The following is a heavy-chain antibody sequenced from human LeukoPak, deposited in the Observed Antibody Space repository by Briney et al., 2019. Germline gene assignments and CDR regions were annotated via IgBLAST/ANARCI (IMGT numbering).Heavy chain of an antibody. Sequence: SQTLSLTCTISGDSVSSKSAAWNWIRQSPSRGLEWLGRTYYRSKWFNDYTVSVKSRITVKPDTSKNQFSLQLTSVTPEDTAVYYCARSTGHFDYWGQGTLVTVSS. V-gene: IGHV6-1*01. CDR1: GDSVSSKSAA. D-gene: IGHD4-17*01. J-gene: IGHJ4*02. CDR2: TYYRSKWFN. CDR3: ARSTGHFDY.